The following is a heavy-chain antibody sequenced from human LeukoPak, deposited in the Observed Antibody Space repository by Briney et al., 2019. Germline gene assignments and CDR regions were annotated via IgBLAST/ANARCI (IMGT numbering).Heavy chain of an antibody. Sequence: GGSLRLSCAASGFTFSSYWMAWVRQAPGKGLEWVANIKEDGSDKYCVDSVKGRFTISRDNAKNSLYLQMNSLRAEDTAVYYCARDRGYNCFDSWGQGTLVTVSS. V-gene: IGHV3-7*01. CDR3: ARDRGYNCFDS. CDR1: GFTFSSYW. J-gene: IGHJ5*01. CDR2: IKEDGSDK.